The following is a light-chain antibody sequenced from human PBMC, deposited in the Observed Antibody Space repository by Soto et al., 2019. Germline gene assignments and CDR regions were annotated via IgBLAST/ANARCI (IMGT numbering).Light chain of an antibody. V-gene: IGKV3-11*01. CDR1: QSVSSY. CDR3: QQRSIWPLT. Sequence: EIVLTQSPATLSLSPGVRATLSCRARQSVSSYLAWYQQKPGQAPRLLIYDASKRATGIPARFSGSGSGTDFTLTISSLDPEDFAVYYCQQRSIWPLTFGPGTKVDIK. J-gene: IGKJ3*01. CDR2: DAS.